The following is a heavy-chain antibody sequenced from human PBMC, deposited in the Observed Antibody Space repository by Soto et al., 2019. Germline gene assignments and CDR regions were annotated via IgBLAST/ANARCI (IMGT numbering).Heavy chain of an antibody. J-gene: IGHJ4*02. V-gene: IGHV1-3*01. Sequence: GASVKVSCKASGYTFTSYAMHWVRQAPGQRLEWMGWINAGNGNTKYSQKFQGRVTITRDTSASTAYMELSSLRSEDTAGYYCARSTTRDYYFDYWGQGTLVTVSS. CDR2: INAGNGNT. D-gene: IGHD2-2*01. CDR3: ARSTTRDYYFDY. CDR1: GYTFTSYA.